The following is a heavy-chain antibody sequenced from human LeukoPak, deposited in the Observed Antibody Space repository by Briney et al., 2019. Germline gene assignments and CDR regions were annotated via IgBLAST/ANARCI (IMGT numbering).Heavy chain of an antibody. CDR3: ASGRQLGY. CDR2: IKEDGSEK. Sequence: GGSLGLSCAASGFTFSNYWMSWVRQAPGKGLEWVANIKEDGSEKYYADSVKGRFTISRDNARNSLYLQMNSLRAEDTAVYYCASGRQLGYWGQGTLVTVSS. D-gene: IGHD6-13*01. J-gene: IGHJ4*02. CDR1: GFTFSNYW. V-gene: IGHV3-7*01.